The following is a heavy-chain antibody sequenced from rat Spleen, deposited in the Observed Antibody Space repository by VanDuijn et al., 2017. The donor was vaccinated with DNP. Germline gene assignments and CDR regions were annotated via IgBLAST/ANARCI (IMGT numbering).Heavy chain of an antibody. J-gene: IGHJ2*01. V-gene: IGHV5-17*01. CDR2: ISYDGSRT. D-gene: IGHD1-4*01. CDR1: GFTFSDYA. Sequence: EVQLVESGGGLVQPGRSLKLSCAASGFTFSDYAMAWVRQAPKKGLEWVATISYDGSRTYYRDSVKGRFTISRDNAKSTLYLQMESLRSEDTATYYCAKDMDPYYFDYWGQGVMVTVSS. CDR3: AKDMDPYYFDY.